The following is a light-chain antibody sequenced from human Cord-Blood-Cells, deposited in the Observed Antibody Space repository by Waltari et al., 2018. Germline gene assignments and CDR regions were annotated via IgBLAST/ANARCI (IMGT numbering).Light chain of an antibody. CDR1: SSDVGGYHY. V-gene: IGLV2-14*01. Sequence: QSALTHPASVSGSPGQSTTIPGTGTSSDVGGYHYVSWYQQHPGKAPKLMIYDVSNRPSGVSNRFAGSKSGNTASPTISGLQAEDEADYYCSSYTSSSTLGVFGGGTKLTVL. J-gene: IGLJ2*01. CDR2: DVS. CDR3: SSYTSSSTLGV.